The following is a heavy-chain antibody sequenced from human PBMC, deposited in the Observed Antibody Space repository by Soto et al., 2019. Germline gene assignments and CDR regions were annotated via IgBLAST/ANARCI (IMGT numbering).Heavy chain of an antibody. Sequence: EVQLLQSGGGLVQPGGSVRLSCSTSGFTFNNYAMSWVRKAPGKGLEWVSTISGSGGNTFYADSVKGRFTISRDNSKNTVSLQMNSLRAEDTAVYYCAKPSGLATAGSAFDYWGRGTLVTVSS. D-gene: IGHD6-13*01. CDR1: GFTFNNYA. CDR3: AKPSGLATAGSAFDY. V-gene: IGHV3-23*01. J-gene: IGHJ4*02. CDR2: ISGSGGNT.